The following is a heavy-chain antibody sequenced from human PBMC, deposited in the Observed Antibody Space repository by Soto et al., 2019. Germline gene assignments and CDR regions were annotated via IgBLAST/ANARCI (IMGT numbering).Heavy chain of an antibody. D-gene: IGHD1-20*01. V-gene: IGHV4-59*08. Sequence: QVQLQESGPGLVKPSETLSLTCTVSGGSISSYYWSWIRQPPGKGLEWIGYIYYSGSTNYNPSLTSRVTISVDTSKNQFSLKLSSVTAADTAVYYCARHIKGYYYGMDVWGQGTTVTVSS. CDR1: GGSISSYY. J-gene: IGHJ6*02. CDR3: ARHIKGYYYGMDV. CDR2: IYYSGST.